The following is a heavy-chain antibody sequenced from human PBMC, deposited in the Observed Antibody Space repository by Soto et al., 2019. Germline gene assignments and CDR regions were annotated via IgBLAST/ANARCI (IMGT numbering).Heavy chain of an antibody. CDR3: ATNVLVPAAISGPYYYGMDV. CDR2: INPNSGGT. Sequence: QVQLVQSGAEVKKPGASVKVSCKASGYTFTGYYMHWVRQAPGQGLEWMGWINPNSGGTNYAQKFQGWVTMTRDTCNSTAYMELSRRRSDDTAVYYCATNVLVPAAISGPYYYGMDVWGQGTTVTVSS. D-gene: IGHD2-2*01. V-gene: IGHV1-2*04. CDR1: GYTFTGYY. J-gene: IGHJ6*02.